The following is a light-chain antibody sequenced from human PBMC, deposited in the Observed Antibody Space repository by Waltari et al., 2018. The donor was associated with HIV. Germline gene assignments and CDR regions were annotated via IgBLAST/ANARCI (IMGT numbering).Light chain of an antibody. CDR2: EVS. Sequence: QSALTQPPSVSGSPGQSVTISCTGTSSDVGSYNRVSWYQQPPGTAPKLMIYEVSDRPSGVPYRFSGSKSGTTASLIISGLQAEDEADYYCSSYTSSGTVVFGGGTRLTVL. V-gene: IGLV2-18*02. J-gene: IGLJ2*01. CDR1: SSDVGSYNR. CDR3: SSYTSSGTVV.